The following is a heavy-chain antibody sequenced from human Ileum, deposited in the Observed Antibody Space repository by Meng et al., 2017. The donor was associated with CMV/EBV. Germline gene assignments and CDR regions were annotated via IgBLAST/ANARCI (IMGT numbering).Heavy chain of an antibody. CDR1: CFPLATSGVR. J-gene: IGHJ5*02. CDR3: ADSLPGMGWFDP. D-gene: IGHD3-10*01. V-gene: IGHV2-5*01. Sequence: FSCFPLATSGVRQGPVHRPQGKAVECLGRIYKYDAERYSPSLKSRLTITKDTSKNQMVLTTANMDAVYTATYYCADSLPGMGWFDPWGQGTLVTVSS. CDR2: IYKYDAE.